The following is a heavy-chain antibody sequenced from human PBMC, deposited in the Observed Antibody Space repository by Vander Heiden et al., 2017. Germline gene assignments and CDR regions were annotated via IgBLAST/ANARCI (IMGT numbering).Heavy chain of an antibody. Sequence: EVQLVQSGAEVKKPGESLKISCKGSGYSFTSYWTAWVRQMPGKVLEWMGFIHPGDSNTRYSPSFQGQVTMSTDKSISTAYLQWSSLEASDTAMYYCARHIYLDGNYYFDYWGQGNLVTVSS. CDR2: IHPGDSNT. CDR1: GYSFTSYW. J-gene: IGHJ4*02. V-gene: IGHV5-51*01. CDR3: ARHIYLDGNYYFDY. D-gene: IGHD1-26*01.